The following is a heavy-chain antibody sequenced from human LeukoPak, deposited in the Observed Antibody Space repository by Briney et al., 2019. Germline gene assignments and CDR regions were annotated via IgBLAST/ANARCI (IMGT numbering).Heavy chain of an antibody. CDR2: ISSSSSYI. CDR3: ARDIIVSGSSWPIFDY. D-gene: IGHD6-13*01. Sequence: GGSLRLSCAASGFTFSSYGMNWVRQAPGKGLEWVSSISSSSSYIYYADSVKGRFTISRDNAKNSLYLQMNSLRAEDTAVYYCARDIIVSGSSWPIFDYWGQGTLVTVSS. V-gene: IGHV3-21*01. CDR1: GFTFSSYG. J-gene: IGHJ4*02.